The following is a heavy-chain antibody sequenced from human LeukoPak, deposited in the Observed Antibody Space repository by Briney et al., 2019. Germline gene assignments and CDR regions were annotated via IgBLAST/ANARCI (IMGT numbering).Heavy chain of an antibody. J-gene: IGHJ5*02. V-gene: IGHV3-15*01. CDR1: GFTLSNAY. Sequence: GGSLRLSCAASGFTLSNAYMSWVRRAPGKGLEWVGRIKNKTNGGTTDYAAPVKGRFTISRDDSKNTLYLQMNSLKTEDTAVYYCITTIVGVTTWFDPWGQGTLVTVSS. CDR3: ITTIVGVTTWFDP. D-gene: IGHD1-26*01. CDR2: IKNKTNGGTT.